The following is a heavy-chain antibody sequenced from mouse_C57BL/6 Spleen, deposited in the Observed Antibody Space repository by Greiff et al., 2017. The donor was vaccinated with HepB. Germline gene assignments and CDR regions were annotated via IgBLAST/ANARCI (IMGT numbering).Heavy chain of an antibody. J-gene: IGHJ1*03. CDR3: ARSPIYYGNTLDWYFDV. CDR2: IDPANGNT. V-gene: IGHV14-3*01. Sequence: EVQLQQSVAELVRPGASVKLSCTASGFNIKNTYMHWVKQRPEQGLEWIGRIDPANGNTKYAPKFQGKATITADTSSNTAYLQLSSLTSEDTAIYYCARSPIYYGNTLDWYFDVWGTRTTVTVSS. CDR1: GFNIKNTY. D-gene: IGHD2-1*01.